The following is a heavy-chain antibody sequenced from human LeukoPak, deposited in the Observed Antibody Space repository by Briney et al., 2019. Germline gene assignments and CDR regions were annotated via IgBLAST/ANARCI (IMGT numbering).Heavy chain of an antibody. Sequence: ASVKVSCKASGGTFSSYAISWVRQAPGQGLEWMGRIIPILGIANYAQKFQGRVTITADKSTSTAYMELSSLRSEDTAVYYCASAQLLSPIASYYYYYYGMDVWGQGTTVTVSS. CDR3: ASAQLLSPIASYYYYYYGMDV. D-gene: IGHD2-2*01. V-gene: IGHV1-69*04. CDR1: GGTFSSYA. CDR2: IIPILGIA. J-gene: IGHJ6*02.